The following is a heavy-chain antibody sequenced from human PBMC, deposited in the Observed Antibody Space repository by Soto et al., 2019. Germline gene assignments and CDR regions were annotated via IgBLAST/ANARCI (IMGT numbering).Heavy chain of an antibody. J-gene: IGHJ4*02. D-gene: IGHD5-18*01. CDR1: GYTFTSYY. CDR2: INPSGGST. Sequence: ASVKVSCKASGYTFTSYYMHWVRQAPGQGLEWMGIINPSGGSTSYAQKFQGRFTISRDDSKNTVYLQMNSLKIDDTAVYYCTSRRDWTAVDPFDYWGLGTLVTVSS. CDR3: TSRRDWTAVDPFDY. V-gene: IGHV1-46*03.